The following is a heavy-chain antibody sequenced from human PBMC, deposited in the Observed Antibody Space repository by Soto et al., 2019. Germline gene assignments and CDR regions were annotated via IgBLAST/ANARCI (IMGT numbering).Heavy chain of an antibody. CDR1: GFTFSSYW. V-gene: IGHV3-7*01. J-gene: IGHJ6*02. Sequence: GGSLRLSCAASGFTFSSYWMSWVRQAPGKGLEWVANIKQDGSNKYYVDSVKGRFTISRDNSKNTLYLQMDSLRAEDSAVYYCAKAIFFWDRYPYYGMDVRG. D-gene: IGHD3-3*01. CDR2: IKQDGSNK. CDR3: AKAIFFWDRYPYYGMDV.